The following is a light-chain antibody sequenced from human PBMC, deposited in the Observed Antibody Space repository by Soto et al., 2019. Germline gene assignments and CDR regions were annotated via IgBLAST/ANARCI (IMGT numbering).Light chain of an antibody. Sequence: QDVVTQEPSLNVSPGGTVTITCGSSTGAVTSGHYPYWFQQKPGQAPRTLIYDTSNKHSWTPVRFSGSLLGGKAALTLSGAQPEDEGEYYCLLSDSGARVFGGGTKFTV. CDR1: TGAVTSGHY. J-gene: IGLJ2*01. CDR2: DTS. V-gene: IGLV7-46*01. CDR3: LLSDSGARV.